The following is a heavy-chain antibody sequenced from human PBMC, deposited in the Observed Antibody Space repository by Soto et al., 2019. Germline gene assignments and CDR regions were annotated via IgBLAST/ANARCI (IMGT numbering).Heavy chain of an antibody. CDR2: IYYSGST. CDR3: DRGGQQFLDY. CDR1: GGSISSHY. J-gene: IGHJ4*02. Sequence: SETLSLSCNVSGGSISSHYWSWIRQPPGKGLEWIGYIYYSGSTNYNPSLKSRVTISVDSSKNQFSLKLTSVTAADTALYYCDRGGQQFLDYWGQGTLVTVPS. D-gene: IGHD4-4*01. V-gene: IGHV4-59*11.